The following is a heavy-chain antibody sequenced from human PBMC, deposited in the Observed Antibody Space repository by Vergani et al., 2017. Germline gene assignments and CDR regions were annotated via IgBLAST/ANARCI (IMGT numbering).Heavy chain of an antibody. Sequence: VQLVESGGGLVKPGGSLRLSCAASGFTFSSYGMHWVRQAPGKGLEWVAVISYDGSNKYYADSVKGRFTISRDNSKNTLYLQMNSLRAEDTAVYYCAKTAYSGYDYYYYYYMDVWGKGTTVTVSS. CDR1: GFTFSSYG. CDR3: AKTAYSGYDYYYYYYMDV. J-gene: IGHJ6*03. CDR2: ISYDGSNK. V-gene: IGHV3-30*18. D-gene: IGHD5-12*01.